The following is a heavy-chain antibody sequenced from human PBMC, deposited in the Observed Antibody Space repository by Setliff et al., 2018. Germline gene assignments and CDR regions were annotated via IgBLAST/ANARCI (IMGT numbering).Heavy chain of an antibody. V-gene: IGHV1-18*01. CDR1: GFTFKTYS. CDR2: ISGYNSNT. CDR3: ATFRGYTYGYDY. J-gene: IGHJ4*02. D-gene: IGHD5-18*01. Sequence: ASVKVSCKASGFTFKTYSFSWIRQAPGQGLQWVGWISGYNSNTIYAQNFQGRVTMTTDASTNTAYMELRSLGSDDTAVYYCATFRGYTYGYDYWGQGTLVTVSS.